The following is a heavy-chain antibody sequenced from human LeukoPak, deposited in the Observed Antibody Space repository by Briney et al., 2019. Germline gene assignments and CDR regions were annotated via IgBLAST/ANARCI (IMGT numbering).Heavy chain of an antibody. CDR2: IYYSGST. V-gene: IGHV4-39*07. CDR1: GGSISSSSYY. Sequence: PSETLSLTCTVSGGSISSSSYYWGWIRQPPGKGLEWIGSIYYSGSTYYNPSLKSRVIISVDTSKNQFSLNLSSVTAADTAAYYCARKDWNDVGAFDIWGQGTMVTVSS. D-gene: IGHD1-1*01. J-gene: IGHJ3*02. CDR3: ARKDWNDVGAFDI.